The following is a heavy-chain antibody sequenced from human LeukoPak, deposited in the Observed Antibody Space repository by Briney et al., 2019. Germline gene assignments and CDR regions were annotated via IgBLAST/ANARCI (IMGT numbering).Heavy chain of an antibody. CDR1: GGSISSYY. J-gene: IGHJ4*02. CDR2: IYYSGST. Sequence: TSETLSLTCTVSGGSISSYYWSWIRQPPGKGLEWIGYIYYSGSTKYNPSLKSRVTISVDASKNQFSVKLRSVTAADTAVYYCARDRRGFVFWGQGTLVTVSS. D-gene: IGHD5-12*01. CDR3: ARDRRGFVF. V-gene: IGHV4-59*01.